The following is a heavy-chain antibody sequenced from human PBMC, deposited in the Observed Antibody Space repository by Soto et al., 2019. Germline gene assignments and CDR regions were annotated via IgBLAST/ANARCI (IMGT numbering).Heavy chain of an antibody. D-gene: IGHD5-18*01. J-gene: IGHJ6*02. CDR3: TRIRGYSYGYIIHAMDV. CDR2: IHYDGTT. CDR1: GGSISSSSFY. Sequence: QLQVQESGPGLVKSSETLSLSCTVSGGSISSSSFYWGWIRQPPGKGLQWIGSIHYDGTTYYNPSLKSRVTMFLDTSKNQFSLKLNSVTAADTALYYCTRIRGYSYGYIIHAMDVWGQGTTVTVSS. V-gene: IGHV4-39*01.